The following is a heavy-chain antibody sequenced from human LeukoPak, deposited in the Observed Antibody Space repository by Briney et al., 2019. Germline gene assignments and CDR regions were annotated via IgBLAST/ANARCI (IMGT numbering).Heavy chain of an antibody. Sequence: GGSLRLSCAASGFTFSSYAMHWVRQAPGKGLEWVAVISYDGSSKYYADSVKGRFTISRDNSKNTLYLQMNSLRAEDTAVYYCARDRDYGDYSDAFDIWGQGTMVTVSS. V-gene: IGHV3-30-3*01. CDR2: ISYDGSSK. J-gene: IGHJ3*02. CDR3: ARDRDYGDYSDAFDI. D-gene: IGHD4-17*01. CDR1: GFTFSSYA.